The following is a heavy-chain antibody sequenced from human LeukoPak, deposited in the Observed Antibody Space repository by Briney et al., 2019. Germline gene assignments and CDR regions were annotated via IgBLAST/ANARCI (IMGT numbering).Heavy chain of an antibody. V-gene: IGHV3-33*01. Sequence: GRSLRLSCAASGFTFSNYGMHWVRQAPGKGLVWVAGVWSDGTTKNYADSVKGRFTISRDNSKNTLYMQMNSLRAEDTAVYYCARGHYYTDMLTNYWVRYFDYWGQGTLVTVSS. D-gene: IGHD3-9*01. CDR3: ARGHYYTDMLTNYWVRYFDY. CDR2: VWSDGTTK. J-gene: IGHJ4*02. CDR1: GFTFSNYG.